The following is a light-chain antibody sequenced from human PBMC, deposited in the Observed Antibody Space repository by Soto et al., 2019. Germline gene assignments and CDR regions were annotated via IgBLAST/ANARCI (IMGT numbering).Light chain of an antibody. Sequence: DIQMTQSPSTLSASVGDRVTITCRASQSISSWLAGYQQKPGKAPKLLIYKASSLESGVPSRFSGIGSGTGFTLTISGLQPDDFATYSCQQYNSYWTFGQGTKVEIK. CDR2: KAS. J-gene: IGKJ1*01. CDR3: QQYNSYWT. V-gene: IGKV1-5*03. CDR1: QSISSW.